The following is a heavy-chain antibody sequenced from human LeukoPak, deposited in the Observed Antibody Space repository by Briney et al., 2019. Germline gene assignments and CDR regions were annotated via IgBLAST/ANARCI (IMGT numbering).Heavy chain of an antibody. Sequence: PSETLSLTCTVCGVYLSSSSYYWGWARQPPGKGLEWIGSIYYSGSTYYNPSLKSRVTITADTSKNQFSLNLTSVAAAYTAVYYCARLSPFSGSLWGQGTLVTVSS. CDR2: IYYSGST. V-gene: IGHV4-39*01. J-gene: IGHJ4*02. CDR1: GVYLSSSSYY. CDR3: ARLSPFSGSL. D-gene: IGHD1-26*01.